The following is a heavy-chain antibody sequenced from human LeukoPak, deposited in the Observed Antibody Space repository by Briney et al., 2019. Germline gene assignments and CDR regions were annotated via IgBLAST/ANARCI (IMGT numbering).Heavy chain of an antibody. CDR3: ARVGGCSGNGCYSGVYHYYYMDV. D-gene: IGHD2-15*01. CDR1: GYTFTSYG. J-gene: IGHJ6*03. CDR2: ISGYNGNT. Sequence: GASVKASCKASGYTFTSYGISWVRQAPGQGLEWMGWISGYNGNTIYAQKFQGRVTMTTDTSTRAAQMELRSLSSDDTAVYYCARVGGCSGNGCYSGVYHYYYMDVWGKGTTVTVSS. V-gene: IGHV1-18*01.